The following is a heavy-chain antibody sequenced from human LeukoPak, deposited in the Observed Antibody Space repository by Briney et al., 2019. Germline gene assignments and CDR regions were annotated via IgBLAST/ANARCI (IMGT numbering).Heavy chain of an antibody. CDR3: AKIPTITSRHTIGAAGPFDY. Sequence: GGSLRLSCAASGFTFSSYSMSWVRQAPGKGLEWVSAISGSSGSTYYADALKGRFTISRDNSKNTLYLQMNTLRAEDTAIYYCAKIPTITSRHTIGAAGPFDYWGQGTLVTVSS. J-gene: IGHJ4*02. CDR2: ISGSSGST. CDR1: GFTFSSYS. V-gene: IGHV3-23*01. D-gene: IGHD6-13*01.